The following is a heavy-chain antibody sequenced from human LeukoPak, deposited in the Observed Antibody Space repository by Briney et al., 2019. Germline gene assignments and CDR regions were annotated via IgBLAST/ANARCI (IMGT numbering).Heavy chain of an antibody. CDR2: IYYSGST. CDR3: ARQKGIVGATSY. CDR1: GGSISSSSYY. V-gene: IGHV4-39*01. D-gene: IGHD1-26*01. Sequence: SETLSLTCTVSGGSISSSSYYWGWLRQPPGKGLEWIGSIYYSGSTYYNPSLKSRVTISVDTSKNQLSLKLSSVTAADTAVYYCARQKGIVGATSYWGQGTLVTVSS. J-gene: IGHJ4*02.